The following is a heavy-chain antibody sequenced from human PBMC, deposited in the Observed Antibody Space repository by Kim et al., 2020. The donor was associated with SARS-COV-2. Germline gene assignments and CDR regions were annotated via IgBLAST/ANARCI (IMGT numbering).Heavy chain of an antibody. CDR2: IYYSGST. Sequence: SETLSLTCTVSGGSISGDTYYWGWIRQPPGKGLEWIGTIYYSGSTYYNPSLKSRVTISVDTSKNQFSLNLRSVTAADTTVYYCARCHRFYGMDVWGQGTTVTVSS. CDR3: ARCHRFYGMDV. CDR1: GGSISGDTYY. J-gene: IGHJ6*02. V-gene: IGHV4-39*01.